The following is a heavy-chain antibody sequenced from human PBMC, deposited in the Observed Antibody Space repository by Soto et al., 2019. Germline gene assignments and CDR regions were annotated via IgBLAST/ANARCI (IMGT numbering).Heavy chain of an antibody. CDR1: GFTFSNYW. V-gene: IGHV3-64*01. D-gene: IGHD3-10*01. CDR3: ARHYGSGTYIYFDY. CDR2: ISTHGGST. Sequence: EVQLVESGGGLVQPGGSLRLSCAASGFTFSNYWMHWVRQAPGKKLEYVSGISTHGGSTYYANSMKGRFTISRDNSKNTLYLQMGSLSAEDMAVYYCARHYGSGTYIYFDYWGQGTLVTVSS. J-gene: IGHJ4*02.